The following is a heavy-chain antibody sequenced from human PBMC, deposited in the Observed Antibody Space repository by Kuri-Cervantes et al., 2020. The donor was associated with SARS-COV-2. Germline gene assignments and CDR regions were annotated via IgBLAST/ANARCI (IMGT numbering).Heavy chain of an antibody. CDR2: IKQDGSEK. D-gene: IGHD6-6*01. V-gene: IGHV3-7*01. Sequence: GGSLRLSCAASGFTFSSYWMSWVRQAPGKGLEWVASIKQDGSEKYYVDSVKGQLTISRDNAKNSLYLQMNSLRAEDTAVYYCARVSSSSSPAFDIWGQGIMVTVSS. J-gene: IGHJ3*02. CDR3: ARVSSSSSPAFDI. CDR1: GFTFSSYW.